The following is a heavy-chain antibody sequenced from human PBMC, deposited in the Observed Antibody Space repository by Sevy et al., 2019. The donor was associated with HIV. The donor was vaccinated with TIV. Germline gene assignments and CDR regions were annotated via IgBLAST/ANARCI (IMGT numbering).Heavy chain of an antibody. CDR2: FTGSSDYI. D-gene: IGHD1-26*01. J-gene: IGHJ4*02. V-gene: IGHV3-21*06. Sequence: GGSLRLSCAASGFSFSNYNMNWVRQAPGKGQEWVSSFTGSSDYIYYADSVKGRFTISRDNAKNSLYLRMNSLKTEDTTVYYCAKWDADRRWYFDYWGQGILVTVSS. CDR3: AKWDADRRWYFDY. CDR1: GFSFSNYN.